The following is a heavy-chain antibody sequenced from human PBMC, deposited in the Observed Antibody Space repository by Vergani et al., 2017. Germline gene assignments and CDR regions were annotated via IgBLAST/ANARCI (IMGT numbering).Heavy chain of an antibody. CDR1: GVSISSSSYF. CDR3: ATAMANFSYYYYMDV. J-gene: IGHJ6*03. V-gene: IGHV4-39*07. CDR2: IYYTGTP. D-gene: IGHD3-10*01. Sequence: QLQLQESGPGLVKPSETLSLTCTVSGVSISSSSYFWGWIRQPPGKGLEWSGSIYYTGTPYYNPSLKSRVTISVDTSKHQFSLKLSAVTAADTAVYYCATAMANFSYYYYMDVWGKGTTVTVSS.